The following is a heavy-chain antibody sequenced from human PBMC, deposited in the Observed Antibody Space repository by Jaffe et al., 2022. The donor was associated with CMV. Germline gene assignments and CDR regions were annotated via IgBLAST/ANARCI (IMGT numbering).Heavy chain of an antibody. D-gene: IGHD1-7*01. CDR3: ARGTTTQRGPFDS. J-gene: IGHJ4*02. CDR1: GGSISTYY. CDR2: IYYSGSN. V-gene: IGHV4-59*01. Sequence: QVQLQESGPGLVKPSETLSLTCTVSGGSISTYYWNWIRQPPGKGLEWVGYIYYSGSNSYNPSLKSRLNMSVDTTKNQFSLKLTSVTAADAAIYYCARGTTTQRGPFDSWGQGTLVTVSS.